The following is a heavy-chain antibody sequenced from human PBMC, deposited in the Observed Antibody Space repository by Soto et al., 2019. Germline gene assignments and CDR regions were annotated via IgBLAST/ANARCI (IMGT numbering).Heavy chain of an antibody. CDR1: GGAFSGYY. J-gene: IGHJ6*03. CDR2: INHSGRT. D-gene: IGHD3-3*01. CDR3: ARGTNYYYYMDV. Sequence: QVQLQQWGAGLLKPSETLSLTCAVYGGAFSGYYWSWIRQPPGKGLEWIGEINHSGRTYNPSLKSRVTISVDTSKNQFSLKLSSVTAADTAVYYCARGTNYYYYMDVWGKGTTVTVSS. V-gene: IGHV4-34*01.